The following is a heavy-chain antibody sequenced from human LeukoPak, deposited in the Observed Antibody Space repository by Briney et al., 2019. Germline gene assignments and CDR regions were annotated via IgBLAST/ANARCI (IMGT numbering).Heavy chain of an antibody. D-gene: IGHD3-9*01. CDR1: XXXXXRXG. CDR2: IRYDGSNK. CDR3: AKGGYYDILTGPFDY. J-gene: IGHJ4*02. Sequence: GGSLXLXXXXXXXXXXRXGMHWVRQAPGXGLECVAFIRYDGSNKYYADSVKGRFTISRDNSKNTLYLQMNSLRAEDTAVYYCAKGGYYDILTGPFDYWGQGTLVTVSS. V-gene: IGHV3-30*02.